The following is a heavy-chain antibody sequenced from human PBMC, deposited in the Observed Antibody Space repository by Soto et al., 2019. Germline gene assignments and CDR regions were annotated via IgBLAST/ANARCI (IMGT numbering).Heavy chain of an antibody. CDR1: GFSLSTTGVG. Sequence: QITLKESGPTLVKPTQTLTLTCTFSGFSLSTTGVGVGWIRQPPGKALERLALIYWDDGKRYNPSLKSRLTITQDPTKHQVVLTMTHMDPVDTATYYCVQSRCGGDCLQSYSSHSYYGLDVWGQGTTVTVSS. D-gene: IGHD2-21*01. CDR2: IYWDDGK. V-gene: IGHV2-5*02. J-gene: IGHJ6*02. CDR3: VQSRCGGDCLQSYSSHSYYGLDV.